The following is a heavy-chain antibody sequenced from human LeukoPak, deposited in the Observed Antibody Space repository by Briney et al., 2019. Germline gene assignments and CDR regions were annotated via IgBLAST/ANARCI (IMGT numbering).Heavy chain of an antibody. CDR3: ARYRDDYGDYYHYGMGV. CDR1: GFTFSNYG. V-gene: IGHV3-33*01. Sequence: PGGSLRLSCAASGFTFSNYGMHWVRQAPGKGLEWVAVTWYDGSNKYYADSVKGRFTISRDNSKNTLYLQMNSLRAEDTAVYYCARYRDDYGDYYHYGMGVWGQGTTVTVSS. CDR2: TWYDGSNK. J-gene: IGHJ6*02. D-gene: IGHD4-17*01.